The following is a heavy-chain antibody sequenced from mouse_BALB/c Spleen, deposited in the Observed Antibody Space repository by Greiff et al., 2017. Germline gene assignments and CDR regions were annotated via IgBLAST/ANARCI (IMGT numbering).Heavy chain of an antibody. CDR3: TRDGNYVNYAMDY. CDR1: GFTFSNYW. J-gene: IGHJ4*01. V-gene: IGHV6-6*02. CDR2: IRLKSNNYAT. Sequence: EVKVEESGGGLVQPGGSMKLSCVASGFTFSNYWMNWVRQSPEKGLEWVAEIRLKSNNYATHYAESVKGRFTISRDDSKSSVYLQMNNLRAEDTGIYYCTRDGNYVNYAMDYWGQGTSVTVSS. D-gene: IGHD2-1*01.